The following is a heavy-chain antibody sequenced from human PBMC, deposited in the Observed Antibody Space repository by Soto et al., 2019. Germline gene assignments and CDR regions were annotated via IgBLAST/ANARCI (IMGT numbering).Heavy chain of an antibody. V-gene: IGHV3-23*04. CDR2: VSGTGGSA. D-gene: IGHD4-17*01. J-gene: IGHJ4*02. CDR3: ARGSAYSDYDLEY. CDR1: GFTFSNAW. Sequence: EVQLVESGGGLVKPGGSLRLSCAASGFTFSNAWMSWVRQAPGKGLEWVSGVSGTGGSAYYADSVKGRFTISRDISTNPLYLHMNSLRAEDTAVYYCARGSAYSDYDLEYWGQGTLVTVSS.